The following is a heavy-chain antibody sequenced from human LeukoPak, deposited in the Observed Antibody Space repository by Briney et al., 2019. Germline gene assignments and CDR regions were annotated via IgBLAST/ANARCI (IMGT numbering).Heavy chain of an antibody. V-gene: IGHV4-59*08. Sequence: PSETLSLTCTVSGGSISSYYWSWIRQPPGKGLEWIWYIYYSGSTNYNPSLKSRVTISVYTSKNHFSLKLSSLTAAHTAACDCWRLRIAAAGYYFDYWGPGTLVTVSS. CDR3: WRLRIAAAGYYFDY. J-gene: IGHJ4*02. D-gene: IGHD6-13*01. CDR1: GGSISSYY. CDR2: IYYSGST.